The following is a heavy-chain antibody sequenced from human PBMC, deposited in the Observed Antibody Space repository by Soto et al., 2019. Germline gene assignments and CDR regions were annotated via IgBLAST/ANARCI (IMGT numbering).Heavy chain of an antibody. CDR2: MNPNSGNT. V-gene: IGHV1-8*01. CDR1: GYTFTSYD. D-gene: IGHD3-3*01. J-gene: IGHJ6*03. Sequence: EASVKVSCKASGYTFTSYDINWVRQATGQGLEWMGWMNPNSGNTGYAQKFQGRVTMTRNTSISTAYMELSSLRSEDTAVYYCARASTVTVGDFWSGFRAHYYYYYMDVWGKGTTVTVSS. CDR3: ARASTVTVGDFWSGFRAHYYYYYMDV.